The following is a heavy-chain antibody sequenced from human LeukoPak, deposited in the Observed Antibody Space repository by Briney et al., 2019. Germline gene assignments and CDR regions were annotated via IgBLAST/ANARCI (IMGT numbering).Heavy chain of an antibody. CDR1: GFTFRSHG. CDR2: ISFDGSNT. J-gene: IGHJ4*02. D-gene: IGHD3-22*01. Sequence: PGGSLRLSCAASGFTFRSHGMHWVRQAPGKGLEWVAVISFDGSNTYYADSVKGRLTISRDNAKNSLYLQMNSLRDEDTAVYYCARDWVDYYDSSGSSNYWGQGTLVTVSS. CDR3: ARDWVDYYDSSGSSNY. V-gene: IGHV3-30*03.